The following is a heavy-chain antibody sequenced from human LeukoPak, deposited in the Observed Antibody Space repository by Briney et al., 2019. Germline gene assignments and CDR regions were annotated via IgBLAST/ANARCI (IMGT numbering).Heavy chain of an antibody. Sequence: SETLSLTCTVSGDSISSTTYYWGWIRQPPGKGLEWIGSIYYSGNTYYNPALNSRLTISLDKSKNQFSLNVSSVTAADTAVYYCARDPGTIPPYYFDYWGQGILVTVSS. V-gene: IGHV4-39*07. J-gene: IGHJ4*02. CDR1: GDSISSTTYY. CDR2: IYYSGNT. CDR3: ARDPGTIPPYYFDY. D-gene: IGHD3-10*01.